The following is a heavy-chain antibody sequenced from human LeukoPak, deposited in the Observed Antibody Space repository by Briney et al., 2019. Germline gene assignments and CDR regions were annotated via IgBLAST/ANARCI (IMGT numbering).Heavy chain of an antibody. CDR1: GFTFSSYA. V-gene: IGHV3-23*01. CDR2: ISGSGGST. Sequence: GGSLRLSCAASGFTFSSYAMSWVRQAPGKGLEWVSAISGSGGSTYYADSVKGRFTISRDNARDSLYLQMDSLRPEDTSVYYCTRDLSSGMPGGFDYWGQGILVTVSS. CDR3: TRDLSSGMPGGFDY. J-gene: IGHJ4*02. D-gene: IGHD2-2*01.